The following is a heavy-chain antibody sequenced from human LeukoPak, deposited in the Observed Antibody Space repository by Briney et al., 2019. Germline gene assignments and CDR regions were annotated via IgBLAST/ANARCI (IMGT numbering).Heavy chain of an antibody. CDR2: MNPNSGNT. J-gene: IGHJ4*02. CDR3: ARVVSGYDPD. V-gene: IGHV1-8*03. CDR1: GYTFTSYG. D-gene: IGHD5-12*01. Sequence: ASVKVSCKASGYTFTSYGISWVRQAPGQGLERMGWMNPNSGNTGYAQKFQGRVTITRNTSISTAYMELSSLRSEDTAVYYCARVVSGYDPDWGQGTLVTVSS.